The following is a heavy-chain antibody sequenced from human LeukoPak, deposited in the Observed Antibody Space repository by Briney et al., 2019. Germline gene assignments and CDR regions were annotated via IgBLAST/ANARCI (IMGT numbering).Heavy chain of an antibody. J-gene: IGHJ3*02. CDR2: IYHSGST. Sequence: SETLSLTCAVSGGSISSSNWWSWVGQPPGKGLDGIGEIYHSGSTNYNPSLKSRVTISVDKSKNQFSLKLSSVTAADTAVYYCARVGGSVAAALGAFDIWGQGTMVTVSS. CDR3: ARVGGSVAAALGAFDI. V-gene: IGHV4-4*02. D-gene: IGHD6-13*01. CDR1: GGSISSSNW.